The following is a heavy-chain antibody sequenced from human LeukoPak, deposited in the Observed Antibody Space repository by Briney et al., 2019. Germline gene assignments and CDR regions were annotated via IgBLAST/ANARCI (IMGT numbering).Heavy chain of an antibody. Sequence: GGSLRLSCAASGFTFSSYEINWVRQAPGKGLEWVSYISSSGSTIKYADSVKGRFTISRGNAKNSLYLQMNSLRAEDTAVYYCARDPGYCSGGSCQYYYYYYMDVWGKGTTVTVSS. V-gene: IGHV3-48*03. CDR3: ARDPGYCSGGSCQYYYYYYMDV. CDR2: ISSSGSTI. D-gene: IGHD2-15*01. J-gene: IGHJ6*03. CDR1: GFTFSSYE.